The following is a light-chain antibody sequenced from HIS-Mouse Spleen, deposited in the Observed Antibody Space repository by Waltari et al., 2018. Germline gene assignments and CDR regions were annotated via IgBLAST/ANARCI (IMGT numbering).Light chain of an antibody. CDR3: CSYVGSSTLV. CDR1: SSAVGSYNL. Sequence: QSALTQPASVSGSPGQSITISCTGTSSAVGSYNLVPWYQQHPGKAPKLMIYEGSKRPSGVSNRFSGSKSGNTASLTISGLQAEDEADYYCCSYVGSSTLVFGGGTKLTVL. V-gene: IGLV2-23*01. J-gene: IGLJ2*01. CDR2: EGS.